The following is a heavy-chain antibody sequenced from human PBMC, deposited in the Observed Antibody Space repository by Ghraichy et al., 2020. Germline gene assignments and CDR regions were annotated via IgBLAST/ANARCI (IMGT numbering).Heavy chain of an antibody. CDR1: GYSFSSSNW. Sequence: SETLSLTCAVSGYSFSSSNWWGWIRQPPGKRLEWIGYSYYSGSTYYTPSLKSRVTMSVDTSKNQFSLKLSSVTAVDTAVYYCAGSGSYLLDAFDIWGQGTMVNVSS. CDR3: AGSGSYLLDAFDI. CDR2: SYYSGST. D-gene: IGHD1-26*01. J-gene: IGHJ3*02. V-gene: IGHV4-28*01.